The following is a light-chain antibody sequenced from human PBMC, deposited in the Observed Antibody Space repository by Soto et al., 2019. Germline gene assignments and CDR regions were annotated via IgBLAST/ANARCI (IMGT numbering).Light chain of an antibody. V-gene: IGKV4-1*01. Sequence: DIVVTQSPDSLAVSLGERATINCKSTQSVLYSSNNKNYLAWYQQKPGQPPKLLIYWASTRESGVPARFSGNGLATYITRTIAILQTKEVAVDDCEHYYCTPRTVSQGTKVLIK. CDR2: WAS. CDR1: QSVLYSSNNKNY. CDR3: EHYYCTPRT. J-gene: IGKJ2*01.